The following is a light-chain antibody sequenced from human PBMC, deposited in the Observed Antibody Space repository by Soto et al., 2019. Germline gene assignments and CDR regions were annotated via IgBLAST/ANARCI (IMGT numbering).Light chain of an antibody. J-gene: IGKJ2*01. CDR1: QSISSY. V-gene: IGKV1-39*01. Sequence: IQLTQSPSSLSTSVGDRVTITCRASQSISSYLNWYQQKPGKAPKLLIYAASVLQSGVPSRFSGSGSGTDFTLTISSLQPEDFATYYCQQSYSTPRTFGQGTKLEIK. CDR2: AAS. CDR3: QQSYSTPRT.